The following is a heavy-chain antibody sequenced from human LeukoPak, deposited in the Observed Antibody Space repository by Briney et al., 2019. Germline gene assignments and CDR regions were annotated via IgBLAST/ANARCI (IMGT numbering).Heavy chain of an antibody. D-gene: IGHD3-3*02. V-gene: IGHV1-2*02. J-gene: IGHJ4*02. CDR1: GYSFSDYY. CDR3: ASGSRIFGVFIGYFDY. CDR2: INPNSGDT. Sequence: GASVTVSCKASGYSFSDYYMHWVRQAPGQGLEWMGWINPNSGDTHYPQKFQGRVTMTRDTSISTAYLELSRLRADDTAVYYCASGSRIFGVFIGYFDYWGQGTLVTVSS.